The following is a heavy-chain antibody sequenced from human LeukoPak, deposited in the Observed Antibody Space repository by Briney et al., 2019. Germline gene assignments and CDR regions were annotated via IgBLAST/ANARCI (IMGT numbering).Heavy chain of an antibody. V-gene: IGHV1-18*01. Sequence: ASVKVSCKASGYTFTSYGISWVRQAPGQGLEWMGWISAYNGNTNYAQKLQGRVIMTTDTSTSTAYMELRSLRSDDTAVYYCASYTYYYDSSGYYLNDAFDIWGQGTMVTVSS. J-gene: IGHJ3*02. CDR1: GYTFTSYG. CDR2: ISAYNGNT. CDR3: ASYTYYYDSSGYYLNDAFDI. D-gene: IGHD3-22*01.